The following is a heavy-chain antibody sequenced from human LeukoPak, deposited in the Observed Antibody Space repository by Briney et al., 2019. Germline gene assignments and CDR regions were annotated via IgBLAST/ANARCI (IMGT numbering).Heavy chain of an antibody. Sequence: GGSLRLSCAASGFTVSSDYMSWVRQAPGKGLEWVSVIYTGGNTYYADSVKGRFTISRDNSKNTLFLQMNSLRAEDTAIYYCARGSNTVTAGRHWGQGTLVTVSS. CDR2: IYTGGNT. J-gene: IGHJ4*02. CDR1: GFTVSSDY. CDR3: ARGSNTVTAGRH. V-gene: IGHV3-66*01. D-gene: IGHD4-17*01.